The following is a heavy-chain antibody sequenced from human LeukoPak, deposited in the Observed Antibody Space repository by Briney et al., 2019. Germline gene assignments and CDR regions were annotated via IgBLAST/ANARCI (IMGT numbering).Heavy chain of an antibody. CDR2: VDPEDGET. J-gene: IGHJ3*02. CDR3: ATGASYGDAFDI. V-gene: IGHV1-69-2*01. CDR1: GYTFTDYY. D-gene: IGHD2-21*01. Sequence: ASVKVSCKVSGYTFTDYYMHWVQQAPGKGLEWMGLVDPEDGETIYAEKFQGRVIITADTSTDTAYMELSSLRSEDTAVYYCATGASYGDAFDIWGQGTMVTVSS.